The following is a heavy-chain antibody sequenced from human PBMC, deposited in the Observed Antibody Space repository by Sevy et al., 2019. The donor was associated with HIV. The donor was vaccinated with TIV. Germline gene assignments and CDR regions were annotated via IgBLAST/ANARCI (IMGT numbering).Heavy chain of an antibody. CDR2: IKQDGSEK. D-gene: IGHD6-19*01. CDR1: GFTFSSYW. J-gene: IGHJ4*02. CDR3: ARVAWYSSNNDY. Sequence: GESLKISCAASGFTFSSYWMSWVRQAPGKGLEWVAKIKQDGSEKYYVDSVKGRLTISRDNAKNSLYLQMNSLRAEDTAVYYCARVAWYSSNNDYWGQGTLVTVSS. V-gene: IGHV3-7*03.